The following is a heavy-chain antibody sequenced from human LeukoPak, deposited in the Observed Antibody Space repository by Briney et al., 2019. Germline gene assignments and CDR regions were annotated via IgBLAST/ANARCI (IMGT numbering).Heavy chain of an antibody. V-gene: IGHV3-30*02. CDR2: IRYDGSKK. CDR3: AKDLCSSSSCYLDI. D-gene: IGHD2-2*01. J-gene: IGHJ3*02. CDR1: GFSFNNHR. Sequence: GGSLRLSCAASGFSFNNHRMHWVRQAPGRGLEWVAFIRYDGSKKYYADSVKGRFTISRDNSKNTLYLQVNSLRVEDTAVYYCAKDLCSSSSCYLDIWGQGAMVTVSS.